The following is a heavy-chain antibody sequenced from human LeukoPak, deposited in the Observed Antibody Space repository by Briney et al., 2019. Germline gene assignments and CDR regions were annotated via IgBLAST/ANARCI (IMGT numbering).Heavy chain of an antibody. CDR3: ARGDGVVVPAAMVNYGMDV. Sequence: PETLSLTCAVSGGSFSGYYWSWIRQPPGKGLEWMGEINHSGSTNYNPSLKSRVTISVDTSKNQFSLKPSSVPAADTAVYYCARGDGVVVPAAMVNYGMDVWGKGTTVTVSS. J-gene: IGHJ6*04. CDR1: GGSFSGYY. CDR2: INHSGST. D-gene: IGHD2-2*01. V-gene: IGHV4-34*01.